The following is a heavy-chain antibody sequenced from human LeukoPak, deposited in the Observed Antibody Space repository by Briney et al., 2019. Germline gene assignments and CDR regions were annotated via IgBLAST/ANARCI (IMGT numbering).Heavy chain of an antibody. D-gene: IGHD5-18*01. CDR3: AGPSVDTAMVGDAFDI. CDR1: GGSISSYY. V-gene: IGHV4-34*01. CDR2: INHSGST. Sequence: SETLSLTCTVSGGSISSYYWSWIRQPPGKGLEWIGEINHSGSTNYNPSLKSRVTISVDTSKNQFSLKLSSVTAADTAVYYCAGPSVDTAMVGDAFDIWGQGTMVTVSS. J-gene: IGHJ3*02.